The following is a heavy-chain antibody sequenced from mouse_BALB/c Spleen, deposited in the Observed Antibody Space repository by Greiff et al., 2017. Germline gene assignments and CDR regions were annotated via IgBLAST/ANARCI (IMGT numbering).Heavy chain of an antibody. CDR1: GFSLTSYG. CDR3: ARDPSRYYGSSYAMDY. V-gene: IGHV2-9*02. CDR2: IWAGGST. J-gene: IGHJ4*01. Sequence: QVQLKESGPGLVAPSQSLSITCTVSGFSLTSYGVHWVRQPPGKGLEWLGVIWAGGSTNYNSALMSRLSISKDNSKSQVFLKMNSLQTDDTAMYYCARDPSRYYGSSYAMDYWGQGTSVTVSS. D-gene: IGHD1-1*01.